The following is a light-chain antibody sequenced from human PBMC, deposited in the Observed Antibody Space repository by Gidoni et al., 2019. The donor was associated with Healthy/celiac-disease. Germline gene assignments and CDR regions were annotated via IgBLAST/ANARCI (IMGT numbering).Light chain of an antibody. CDR1: QSFSSY. Sequence: EIVLTQSPATLSLSPGERATLSCRASQSFSSYLAWYQQKPGQAPRLLIYDASNRATGIPARFSGSGSGTDFTLTISSREPEDFAVYYCQQRSNWPPEITFXPXTKVDIK. CDR2: DAS. J-gene: IGKJ3*01. V-gene: IGKV3-11*01. CDR3: QQRSNWPPEIT.